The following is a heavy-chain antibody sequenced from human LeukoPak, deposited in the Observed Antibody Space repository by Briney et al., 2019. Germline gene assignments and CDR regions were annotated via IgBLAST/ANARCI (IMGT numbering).Heavy chain of an antibody. D-gene: IGHD3-10*01. J-gene: IGHJ3*02. CDR1: GFTFSSYW. CDR2: INGDGSST. Sequence: GGSLRLSCAASGFTFSSYWMHWVRQAPGKGLVWVSRINGDGSSTTYADSVKGRFTISRDNAKNTLYAQMNSLRVEDTAVYYCARARFPAFDIWGQGTMVTVSS. V-gene: IGHV3-74*01. CDR3: ARARFPAFDI.